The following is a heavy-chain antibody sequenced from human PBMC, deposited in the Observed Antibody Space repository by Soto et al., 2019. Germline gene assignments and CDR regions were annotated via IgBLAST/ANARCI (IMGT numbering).Heavy chain of an antibody. V-gene: IGHV3-43*01. CDR2: ISCDGGST. CDR1: GFTFDDYT. Sequence: GGSLRLSCAASGFTFDDYTMHWVRQAPGKGLEWVSLISCDGGSTYYADSVKGRFTISRDNSKNSLYLQMNSLITEDSAVYYCANDSDRYDFWSGLYYFDYWGQGTLVTVSS. CDR3: ANDSDRYDFWSGLYYFDY. D-gene: IGHD3-3*01. J-gene: IGHJ4*02.